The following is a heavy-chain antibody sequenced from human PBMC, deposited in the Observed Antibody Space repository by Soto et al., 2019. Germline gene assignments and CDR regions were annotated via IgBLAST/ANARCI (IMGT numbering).Heavy chain of an antibody. CDR2: IQNDGSRT. CDR3: ARGNLGGFDL. Sequence: EVQLVESEGGLVQRGGSLRLSCAASGFTFDYYWMHWVRQAPGQGLVWVAHIQNDGSRTTCADSVKGRFTISRDNAKNTMYLQMNSLGAEDTAVYYCARGNLGGFDLWGQGTTVTVSS. J-gene: IGHJ3*01. V-gene: IGHV3-74*01. D-gene: IGHD4-4*01. CDR1: GFTFDYYW.